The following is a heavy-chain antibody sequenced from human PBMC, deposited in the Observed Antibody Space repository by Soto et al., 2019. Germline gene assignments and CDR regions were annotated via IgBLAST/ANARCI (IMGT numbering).Heavy chain of an antibody. CDR1: GGTFSSYT. Sequence: QVQLVQSGAEVKKPGSSVKVSCKASGGTFSSYTISWVRQAPGQGLEWMGRIIPILGIANYAQKFQGRVTITADKSTSTADMELSSLRSEDTAVYYCARDLGYCSGGSCFTIDYWGQGTLVTVSS. CDR2: IIPILGIA. J-gene: IGHJ4*02. D-gene: IGHD2-15*01. V-gene: IGHV1-69*08. CDR3: ARDLGYCSGGSCFTIDY.